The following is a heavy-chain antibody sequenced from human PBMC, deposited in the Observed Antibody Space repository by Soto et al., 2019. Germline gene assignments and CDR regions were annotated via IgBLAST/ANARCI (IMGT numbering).Heavy chain of an antibody. CDR2: TYYRSKWYN. CDR3: ARVDQCAGDYGVVD. J-gene: IGHJ6*02. Sequence: PSQTLSLTCAISWDSVSSNSAAWNWIRQSPSRGLEWLGRTYYRSKWYNDYAVSVKSRITINPDTSKNQFSLQLNSVTPEDKAVYYCARVDQCAGDYGVVDLFQGTRLSVFS. CDR1: WDSVSSNSAA. V-gene: IGHV6-1*01. D-gene: IGHD5-12*01.